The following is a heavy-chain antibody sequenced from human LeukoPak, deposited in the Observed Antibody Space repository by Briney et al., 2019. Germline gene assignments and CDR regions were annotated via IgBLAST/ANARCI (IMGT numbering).Heavy chain of an antibody. D-gene: IGHD5-18*01. CDR3: VKEPRGYSFSFDI. CDR2: IYSGGST. Sequence: GGSLRLSCAASGFTVSSSYMTWVRQAPGKGLEWVSVIYSGGSTHYAGSVKGRFTISRDNPKNTLYLQMNSLRPEDTAVYYCVKEPRGYSFSFDIWGQGTMVTVSS. J-gene: IGHJ3*02. V-gene: IGHV3-66*01. CDR1: GFTVSSSY.